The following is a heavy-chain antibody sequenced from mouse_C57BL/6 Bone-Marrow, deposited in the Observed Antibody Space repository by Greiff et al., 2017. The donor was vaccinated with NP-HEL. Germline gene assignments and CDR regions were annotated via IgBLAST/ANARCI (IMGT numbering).Heavy chain of an antibody. CDR1: GFTFTDYY. V-gene: IGHV7-3*01. CDR3: ARYNEAMDY. J-gene: IGHJ4*01. CDR2: ISNKANGYTT. Sequence: EVQLVESGGGLVQPGGSLSLSCAASGFTFTDYYMSWVRQPPGQALEWLGFISNKANGYTTEYSASVKGRFTISRDTSKSILYLQMNALRAEDSATYCGARYNEAMDYWGQGTSVTVSS.